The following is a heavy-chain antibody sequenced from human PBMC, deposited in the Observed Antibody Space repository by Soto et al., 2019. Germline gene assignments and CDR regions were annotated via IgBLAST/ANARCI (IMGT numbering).Heavy chain of an antibody. CDR3: ARGAVLKDYYGMDV. CDR2: INPNSGGT. V-gene: IGHV1-2*04. J-gene: IGHJ6*02. Sequence: ASVKVSCKASGYTFTGYYMHWVRQAPGQGLERMGWINPNSGGTNYAQKFQGWVTMTRDTSISTAYTELSRLRSDDTAVYYCARGAVLKDYYGMDVWGQGTTVTVSS. CDR1: GYTFTGYY.